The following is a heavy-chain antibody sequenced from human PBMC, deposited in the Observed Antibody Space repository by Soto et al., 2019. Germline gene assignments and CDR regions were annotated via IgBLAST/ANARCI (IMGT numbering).Heavy chain of an antibody. CDR1: GFTFDDYA. V-gene: IGHV3-9*01. Sequence: EVQLVESGGGLVQPGRSLRLSCAASGFTFDDYAMHWVRQAPGKGLEWVSGISWNSGSIGYADSVKGRFTISRDNAKNSLYLQMNSLRAEDTALYYCAKDSSSSPDRRNAFDIWGQGTMVTVSS. D-gene: IGHD6-6*01. J-gene: IGHJ3*02. CDR2: ISWNSGSI. CDR3: AKDSSSSPDRRNAFDI.